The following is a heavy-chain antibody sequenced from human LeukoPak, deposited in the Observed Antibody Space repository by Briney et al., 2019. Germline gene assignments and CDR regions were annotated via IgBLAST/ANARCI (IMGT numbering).Heavy chain of an antibody. J-gene: IGHJ4*02. CDR2: INHSGST. Sequence: SETLSLTCAVYGGSFSGYYWTWIRQPPGKGLEWIGEINHSGSTNYNPSRKSRVCISIDTSKSQFSLKLSSVTAADTAVYYCARGPYYFGSGTDYNRFNVVYWGQGILVTVSS. D-gene: IGHD3-10*01. CDR3: ARGPYYFGSGTDYNRFNVVY. CDR1: GGSFSGYY. V-gene: IGHV4-34*01.